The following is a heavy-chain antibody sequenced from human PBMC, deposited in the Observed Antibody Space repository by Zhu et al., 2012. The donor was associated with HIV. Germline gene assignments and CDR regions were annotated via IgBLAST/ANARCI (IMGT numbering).Heavy chain of an antibody. V-gene: IGHV4-59*11. CDR1: GGSTSGHY. J-gene: IGHJ4*02. D-gene: IGHD2-8*01. CDR3: ARYYCTTTCYYFDY. Sequence: QVQLQESGPGLVKPSETLSLTCTVSGGSTSGHYWSWIRQPPGKGLEWIGYIYYTGSTNYNPSLKSRVTMSVDTSKNQFSLKLNSVTXADTAVYYCARYYCTTTCYYFDYWGQGXLVHRLL. CDR2: IYYTGST.